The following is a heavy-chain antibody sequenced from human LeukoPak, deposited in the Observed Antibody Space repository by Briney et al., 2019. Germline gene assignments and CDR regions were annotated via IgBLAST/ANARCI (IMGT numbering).Heavy chain of an antibody. D-gene: IGHD3-10*01. CDR3: GRDKNGSLDF. CDR1: GDSVTSHG. J-gene: IGHJ4*02. CDR2: AYVSWLN. Sequence: PSESLSLTCSVSGDSVTSHGWGWVRQPSGKGLEWIGYAYVSWLNKDLFNPSLKSRLTISIDTSRNQFSLRLNSVTAADTAVYYCGRDKNGSLDFWGQGTLVTVSS. V-gene: IGHV4-59*02.